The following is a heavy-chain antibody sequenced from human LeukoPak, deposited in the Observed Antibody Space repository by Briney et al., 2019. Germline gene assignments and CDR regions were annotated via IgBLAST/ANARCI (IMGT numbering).Heavy chain of an antibody. D-gene: IGHD2-8*01. V-gene: IGHV3-33*01. J-gene: IGHJ4*02. CDR2: IWYDGSNK. CDR3: ARSNYYCTNGVCYRAIDY. CDR1: GFTFSSYG. Sequence: QSGGSLRLSCAASGFTFSSYGMHWVRQAPGKGLEWVAVIWYDGSNKYYADSVKGRFTISRDNSKNTLYLQMNSLRAEDTAVHYCARSNYYCTNGVCYRAIDYWGQGTLVTVSS.